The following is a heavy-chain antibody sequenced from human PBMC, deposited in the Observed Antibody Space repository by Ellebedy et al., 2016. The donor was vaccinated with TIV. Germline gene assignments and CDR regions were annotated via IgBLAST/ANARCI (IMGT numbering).Heavy chain of an antibody. CDR2: LSGSGDKT. V-gene: IGHV3-23*01. J-gene: IGHJ4*02. Sequence: PGGSLRLSCAASGFTFSNHAMSWVRQAPGKRLEWVSGLSGSGDKTFYADSVKGRATISRDNSKNLLYLQLDGLTTEDTAVYYCAKGDLRFFDWSTTDYWGQGILVTLSS. CDR1: GFTFSNHA. CDR3: AKGDLRFFDWSTTDY. D-gene: IGHD3-9*01.